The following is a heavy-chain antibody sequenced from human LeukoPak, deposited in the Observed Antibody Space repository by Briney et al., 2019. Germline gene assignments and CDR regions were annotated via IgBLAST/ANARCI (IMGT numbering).Heavy chain of an antibody. CDR2: TYYRSKWYN. J-gene: IGHJ5*01. Sequence: SQTLSLTCAISGDSVSSNSAAWKWIRQSPSRGLEWLGRTYYRSKWYNDYAVSVESRMSINPDTSKNQFSLQLNSVTPEDTAVYYCARAVGGSYPDSWGQGTLVTVSS. CDR3: ARAVGGSYPDS. CDR1: GDSVSSNSAA. D-gene: IGHD1-26*01. V-gene: IGHV6-1*01.